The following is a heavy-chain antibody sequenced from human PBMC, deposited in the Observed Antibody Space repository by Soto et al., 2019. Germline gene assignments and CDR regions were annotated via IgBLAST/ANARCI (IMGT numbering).Heavy chain of an antibody. CDR3: ARDGWDDDYVWGSYRYTPYYFDY. D-gene: IGHD3-16*02. CDR1: GFTFSSYG. CDR2: IWYDGSNK. V-gene: IGHV3-33*01. J-gene: IGHJ4*02. Sequence: PGGSLRLSCASSGFTFSSYGMHLVRQAPGKGLEWVAVIWYDGSNKYYADSVKGRFTISRDNSKNTLYLQMNSLRAEDTAVYYCARDGWDDDYVWGSYRYTPYYFDYWGQGTLVTVSS.